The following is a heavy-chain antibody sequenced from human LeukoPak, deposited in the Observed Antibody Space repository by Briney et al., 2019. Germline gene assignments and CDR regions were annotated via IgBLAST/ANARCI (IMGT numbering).Heavy chain of an antibody. D-gene: IGHD5-18*01. CDR1: GYTLTELS. Sequence: ASVKVSCTVSGYTLTELSMHWVRQAPGKGLERMGGFDPEDGETIYAQKFQGRVTMTEDTSTDTAYMELSSLRSEDTAVYYCATDGQYVETHNWFDPWGQGTLVTVSS. J-gene: IGHJ5*02. CDR2: FDPEDGET. V-gene: IGHV1-24*01. CDR3: ATDGQYVETHNWFDP.